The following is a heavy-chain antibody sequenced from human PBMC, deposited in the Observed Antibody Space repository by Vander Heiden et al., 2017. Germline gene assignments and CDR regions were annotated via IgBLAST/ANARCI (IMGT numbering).Heavy chain of an antibody. D-gene: IGHD3-22*01. Sequence: QVQLQESGPGLVKPSQTLSLTCTVSGGSISSGDYYWSWIRQPPGKGLEWIGYIYYSGSTYYNPSLKSRVTISVDTSKNQFSLKLSSVTAADTAVYYCARQGGYYYDSSGYFDYWGQGTLVTVSS. CDR2: IYYSGST. CDR1: GGSISSGDYY. V-gene: IGHV4-30-4*01. J-gene: IGHJ4*02. CDR3: ARQGGYYYDSSGYFDY.